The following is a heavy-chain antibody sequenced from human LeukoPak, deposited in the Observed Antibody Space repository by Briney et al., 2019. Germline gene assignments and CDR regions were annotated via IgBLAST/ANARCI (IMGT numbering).Heavy chain of an antibody. D-gene: IGHD1-26*01. J-gene: IGHJ4*02. CDR1: GYSFSGYY. CDR3: ARGDEWELAVDF. CDR2: IKPNGGDT. Sequence: ASVKVSCKASGYSFSGYYINWVQQAPGQGLEWMGWIKPNGGDTNYPQKFRGRITMTRDTSISTVYMELKSLTSDDTAVYYCARGDEWELAVDFWGQGTLITVSS. V-gene: IGHV1-2*02.